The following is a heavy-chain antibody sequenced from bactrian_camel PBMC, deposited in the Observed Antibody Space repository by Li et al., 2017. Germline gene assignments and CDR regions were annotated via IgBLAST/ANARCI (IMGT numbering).Heavy chain of an antibody. CDR3: AAWTGCTRCSAGYCYTRDSAWRY. Sequence: QVQLVESGGGSVQAGGSLVVSCAYTQSPFCMGWFRQTPGKEREGVAGFSPNAVTDYADSVKGRFTISRDDAKNTMYHQMNSLNPQDTAMYYCAAWTGCTRCSAGYCYTRDSAWRYWGQGTQVTVS. J-gene: IGHJ4*01. CDR1: TQSPFC. D-gene: IGHD2*01. V-gene: IGHV3S63*01. CDR2: FSPNAVT.